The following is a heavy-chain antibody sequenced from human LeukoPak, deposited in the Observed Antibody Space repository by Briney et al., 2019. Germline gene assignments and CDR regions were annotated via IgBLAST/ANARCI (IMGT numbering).Heavy chain of an antibody. Sequence: PGGSLRLSCAASGFTFSSYAMTWVRQAPGKGLEWVSAISGSGAGTFYADSVKGRFTISRDNSKNTLYLQMNSLRAEDTAVYYCARGGSYLSAFDIWGQGTMVTVSS. CDR2: ISGSGAGT. D-gene: IGHD1-26*01. CDR1: GFTFSSYA. V-gene: IGHV3-23*01. J-gene: IGHJ3*02. CDR3: ARGGSYLSAFDI.